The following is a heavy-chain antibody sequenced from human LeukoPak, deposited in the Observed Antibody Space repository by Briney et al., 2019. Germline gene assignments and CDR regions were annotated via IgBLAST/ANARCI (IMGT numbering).Heavy chain of an antibody. CDR2: ISSGSSYI. CDR3: ARDESLPLDI. J-gene: IGHJ3*02. V-gene: IGHV3-21*01. CDR1: GFTFSSYS. Sequence: PGGSLRLSCAASGFTFSSYSMNWVRQAPGKGLEWVSSISSGSSYIYDVDSLKGRFTISRDNAKNSLYLQMNSLRAEDTAVYYCARDESLPLDIWGQGTMVTVSS.